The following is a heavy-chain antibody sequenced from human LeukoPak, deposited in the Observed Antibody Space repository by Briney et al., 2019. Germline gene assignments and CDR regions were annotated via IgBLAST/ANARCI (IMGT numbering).Heavy chain of an antibody. V-gene: IGHV3-21*01. CDR3: ARDRYITMVRGVIQDY. D-gene: IGHD3-10*01. CDR1: GFTFSSYS. CDR2: ISSSGSYI. J-gene: IGHJ4*02. Sequence: PGGSLRLSCAASGFTFSSYSMNWVRQAPGKGLEWVSSISSSGSYIYYADSVKGRFTISRDNAKNSLYLQMNSLRAEDTAVYYCARDRYITMVRGVIQDYWGQGTLVTVSS.